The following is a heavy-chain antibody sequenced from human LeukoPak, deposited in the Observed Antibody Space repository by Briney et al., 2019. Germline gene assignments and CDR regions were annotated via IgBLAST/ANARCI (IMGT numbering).Heavy chain of an antibody. J-gene: IGHJ4*02. CDR3: ARRIRGAPTDY. CDR1: GYTFTTYD. CDR2: MNPNSGNT. Sequence: ASVTVSCKASGYTFTTYDLNWVRQATGQGLEWMEWMNPNSGNTGYAQKFQGRVTMTRNISITTAYMELSNLTSEDTAVYYCARRIRGAPTDYWGQGTLVTVSS. D-gene: IGHD3-10*01. V-gene: IGHV1-8*01.